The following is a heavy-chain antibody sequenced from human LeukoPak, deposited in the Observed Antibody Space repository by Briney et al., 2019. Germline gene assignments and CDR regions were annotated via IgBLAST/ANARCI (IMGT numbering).Heavy chain of an antibody. CDR2: ISGYNGNT. V-gene: IGHV1-18*04. CDR3: ARDRSPDFWSGDYRDAFDI. CDR1: GYTFTGYY. J-gene: IGHJ3*02. Sequence: ASVKVSCKASGYTFTGYYMHWVRQAPGQGLEWMGWISGYNGNTNSAQKLQGRVSMTTDTSTSTAYVELPSLRSDDTAVYYCARDRSPDFWSGDYRDAFDIWGQGTMVTVSS. D-gene: IGHD3-3*01.